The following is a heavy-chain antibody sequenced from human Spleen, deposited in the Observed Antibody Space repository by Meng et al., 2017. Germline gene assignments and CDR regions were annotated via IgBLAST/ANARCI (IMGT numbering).Heavy chain of an antibody. CDR2: TYYRSKWYY. CDR1: GDSGSSNSAD. J-gene: IGHJ2*01. D-gene: IGHD5-24*01. V-gene: IGHV6-1*01. Sequence: QVQLQQSGPGLVKPSQTRPTTRAISGDSGSSNSADWNWIRQSPSRGLEWLGRTYYRSKWYYDYAVSVKSRITINPDTSKNQFSLQLNSVTPEDTAVYYCTREGYNWYFDLWGRGTLVTVSS. CDR3: TREGYNWYFDL.